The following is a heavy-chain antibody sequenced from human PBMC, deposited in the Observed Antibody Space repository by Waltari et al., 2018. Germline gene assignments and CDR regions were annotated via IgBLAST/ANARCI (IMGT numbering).Heavy chain of an antibody. CDR2: IHYSGST. D-gene: IGHD6-6*01. J-gene: IGHJ3*02. Sequence: QLQLQESGPGLVKHSETLSLTCTVSGGSISSSSYYWGWIRQPPGRGLEWIWSIHYSGSTYYNPSLKSRVTISVDTSKNQFSLKLSSVTAADTAVYYCARDLSRGVIAAHFDAFDIWGQGTMVTVSS. V-gene: IGHV4-39*07. CDR1: GGSISSSSYY. CDR3: ARDLSRGVIAAHFDAFDI.